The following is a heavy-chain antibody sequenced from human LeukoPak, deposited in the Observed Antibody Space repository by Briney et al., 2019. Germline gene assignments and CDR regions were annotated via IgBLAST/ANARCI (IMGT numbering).Heavy chain of an antibody. CDR1: GFTFNSYG. CDR2: ISSTSSTK. J-gene: IGHJ4*02. CDR3: ARGGAARPDY. V-gene: IGHV3-48*01. Sequence: PGGSLRLSCAASGFTFNSYGMNWVRQAPGKGLEWVSYISSTSSTKNYADSVKGRFTISRDSAKNSLYLQVNSLRVEDTAIYYCARGGAARPDYWGQGTLVTVSS. D-gene: IGHD6-6*01.